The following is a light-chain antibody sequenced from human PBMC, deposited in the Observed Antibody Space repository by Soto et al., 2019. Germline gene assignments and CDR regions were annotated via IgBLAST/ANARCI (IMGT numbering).Light chain of an antibody. V-gene: IGLV8-61*01. J-gene: IGLJ2*01. CDR3: ALYMGSGIYV. CDR1: SGSVSTSYY. CDR2: STN. Sequence: QAVVTQEPSFSVSPGGTVTLTCGLSSGSVSTSYYPGWYQQTPGRAPRTLMYSTNTRSSGVPDRFSGSILGNKAALTITGAQADDECDYYCALYMGSGIYVFGGGTKLTVL.